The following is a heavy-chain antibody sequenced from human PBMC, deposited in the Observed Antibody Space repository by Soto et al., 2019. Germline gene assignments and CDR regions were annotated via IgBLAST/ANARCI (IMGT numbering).Heavy chain of an antibody. D-gene: IGHD3-3*01. CDR3: VVINGFDY. CDR2: IIPILGIA. Sequence: GASVKVSCKASGDTFSSYTISWVRQAPGQGLEWMGRIIPILGIANYAQKFQGRVTITADNLRADDTAVYFCAKSRPRATIFGVVINGFDYWGQGTLVTVSS. V-gene: IGHV1-69*02. CDR1: GDTFSSYT. J-gene: IGHJ4*02.